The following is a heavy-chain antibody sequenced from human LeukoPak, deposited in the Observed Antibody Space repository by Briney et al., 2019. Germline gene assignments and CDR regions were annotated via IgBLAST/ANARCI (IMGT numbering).Heavy chain of an antibody. Sequence: GGSLRLSCAASGFNFNIYEMNWVRQAPGKGLEWVSYISSSGSIILYADSVKGRFTISRDNAKNSLYLQMNSLRAEDTAVYYCAREGDTVTTGYFDYWGQGTLVTVSS. CDR1: GFNFNIYE. J-gene: IGHJ4*02. CDR2: ISSSGSII. V-gene: IGHV3-48*03. D-gene: IGHD4-17*01. CDR3: AREGDTVTTGYFDY.